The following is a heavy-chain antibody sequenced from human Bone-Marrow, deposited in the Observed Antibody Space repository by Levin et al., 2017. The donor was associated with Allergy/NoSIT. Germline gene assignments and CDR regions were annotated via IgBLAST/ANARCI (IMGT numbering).Heavy chain of an antibody. D-gene: IGHD3-10*01. J-gene: IGHJ4*02. CDR2: ISWNSGSI. Sequence: GGSLRLSCAASGFTFDDYAMHWVRQAPGKGLEWVSGISWNSGSIGYADSVKGRFTISRDNAKNSLYLQMNSLRAEDTALYYCAKDIYYGSGSYYGNPDYWGQGTLVTVSS. CDR1: GFTFDDYA. CDR3: AKDIYYGSGSYYGNPDY. V-gene: IGHV3-9*01.